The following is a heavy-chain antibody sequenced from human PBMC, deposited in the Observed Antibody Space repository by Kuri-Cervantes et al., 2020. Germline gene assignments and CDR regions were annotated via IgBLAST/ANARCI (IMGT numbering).Heavy chain of an antibody. D-gene: IGHD2-15*01. CDR2: ISYDGSNK. J-gene: IGHJ4*02. CDR1: GFSFSSYT. Sequence: GESLKISCAASGFSFSSYTMNWVRQASGKGLEWVAVISYDGSNKYYADSVKGRFTISRDNSKNTLYLQMNSLRAEDTAVYYCASSLNRLLLIDYWGQGTLVTVSS. V-gene: IGHV3-30-3*01. CDR3: ASSLNRLLLIDY.